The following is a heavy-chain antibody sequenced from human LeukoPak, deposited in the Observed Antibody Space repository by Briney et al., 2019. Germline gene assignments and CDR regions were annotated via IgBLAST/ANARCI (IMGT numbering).Heavy chain of an antibody. J-gene: IGHJ4*02. Sequence: PGGSLTLSCAASWFTFSSYSMNWVREAPGKGLEWFSSISRSSSYIYYADSVKGRFTTSRDNAKNSLYLQMNSLRAEDTAVYYCAREFSSSWCFDYWGQGTLVTVSP. D-gene: IGHD6-13*01. CDR1: WFTFSSYS. V-gene: IGHV3-21*01. CDR2: ISRSSSYI. CDR3: AREFSSSWCFDY.